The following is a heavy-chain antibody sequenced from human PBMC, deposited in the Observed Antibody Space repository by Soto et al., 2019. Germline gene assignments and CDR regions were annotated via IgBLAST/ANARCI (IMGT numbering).Heavy chain of an antibody. J-gene: IGHJ4*02. D-gene: IGHD2-2*01. CDR1: GCAFSSYA. Sequence: GGSLRLSCAASGCAFSSYAMHWVRQAPCKGLEWVAVISYDGSNKYYADSVKGRFTISRDNSKNTLYLQMNSLRAEDTAVYYCARESFLVGPAPRPASDYRGPGPCVTVSS. CDR2: ISYDGSNK. V-gene: IGHV3-30-3*01. CDR3: ARESFLVGPAPRPASDY.